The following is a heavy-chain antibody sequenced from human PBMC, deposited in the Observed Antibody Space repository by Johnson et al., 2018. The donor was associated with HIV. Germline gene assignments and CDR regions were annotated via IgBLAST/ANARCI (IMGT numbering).Heavy chain of an antibody. CDR3: AKDVQVRGIVLMVTLFDAFDI. CDR1: GFTLDDYG. J-gene: IGHJ3*02. Sequence: VQLVESGGGVVQPGRSLRLSCAASGFTLDDYGMSWVRQAPGKGLEWVSGINWSGSSTDYADSVKGRFTISRDHAKNTLFLQMSSLRPEDTAVYYCAKDVQVRGIVLMVTLFDAFDIWGQGTMVTVSS. D-gene: IGHD2-8*01. V-gene: IGHV3-20*04. CDR2: INWSGSST.